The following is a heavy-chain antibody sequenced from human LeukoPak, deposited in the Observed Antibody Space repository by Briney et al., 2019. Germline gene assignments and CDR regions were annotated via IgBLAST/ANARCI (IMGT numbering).Heavy chain of an antibody. J-gene: IGHJ4*02. V-gene: IGHV3-21*01. D-gene: IGHD3-9*01. CDR1: GFTFSSYN. CDR3: AREPLYYDVLTGQYFFDY. CDR2: ISSSSSYI. Sequence: PGGSLRLSCAASGFTFSSYNMNWVRQAPGKGLEWVSSISSSSSYIYYADSLKGRFTISRDNANNSLYLQMNSLRAEDTAVYYCAREPLYYDVLTGQYFFDYWGQGILVTVSS.